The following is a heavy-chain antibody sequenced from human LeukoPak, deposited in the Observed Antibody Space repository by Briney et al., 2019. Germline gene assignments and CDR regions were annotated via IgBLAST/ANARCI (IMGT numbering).Heavy chain of an antibody. CDR3: ARDNGGYSYGRHFDY. CDR2: IYSGGST. J-gene: IGHJ4*02. D-gene: IGHD5-18*01. V-gene: IGHV3-53*01. Sequence: GGSLRLSCAASGFTVSSNYMSWVRQAPGKGLEWVSVIYSGGSTYYADSVKGRFTISRDNSKNTLYLQMNSLRAEDTAVYYCARDNGGYSYGRHFDYWGQGTLVTVS. CDR1: GFTVSSNY.